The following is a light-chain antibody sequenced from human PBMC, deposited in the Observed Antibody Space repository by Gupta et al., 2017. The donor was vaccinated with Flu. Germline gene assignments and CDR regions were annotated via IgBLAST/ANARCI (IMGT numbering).Light chain of an antibody. J-gene: IGKJ4*01. CDR1: QDIRNW. CDR2: GAS. V-gene: IGKV1-12*01. Sequence: SSVYASVGDTVTITCRASQDIRNWLAWYQQKPGKAPKLLVYGASSWQSGVPSRFSGSGYGTDFTLTISSRQQEDFATYYCQQAYNFPPLTFGGGTKVEIK. CDR3: QQAYNFPPLT.